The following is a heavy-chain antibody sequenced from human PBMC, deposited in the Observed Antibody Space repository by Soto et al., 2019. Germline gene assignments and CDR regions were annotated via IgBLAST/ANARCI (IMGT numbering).Heavy chain of an antibody. CDR2: ISGSGGST. CDR3: AKYLSVIAVAGTRDY. J-gene: IGHJ4*02. D-gene: IGHD6-19*01. CDR1: GVTFSLYA. Sequence: EVHLLESGGGLVQPGGSLRLSCAASGVTFSLYAMSGVRQAPGQGLDWVAAISGSGGSTYYADSVKGRGTISRDNSKNTLYLHTNSHRADGTAVYSCAKYLSVIAVAGTRDYVGQGTLVTFSS. V-gene: IGHV3-23*01.